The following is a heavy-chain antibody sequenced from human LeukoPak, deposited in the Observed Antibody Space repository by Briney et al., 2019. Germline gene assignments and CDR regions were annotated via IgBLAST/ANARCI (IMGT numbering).Heavy chain of an antibody. CDR2: ISSSSSYI. Sequence: GGSLGLSCAASGFTFSSYSMNWVRQAPGKGLEWVSSISSSSSYIYYADSVKGRFTISRDNAKNSLYLQMNSLRAEDTAVYYCARVAVAGTYYYGMDVWGKGTTVTISS. V-gene: IGHV3-21*01. D-gene: IGHD6-19*01. CDR1: GFTFSSYS. J-gene: IGHJ6*04. CDR3: ARVAVAGTYYYGMDV.